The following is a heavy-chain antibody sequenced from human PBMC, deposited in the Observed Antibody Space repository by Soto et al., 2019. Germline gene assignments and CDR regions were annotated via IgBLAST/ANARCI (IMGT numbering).Heavy chain of an antibody. CDR3: ARDVRYSSSSGDYYYYMAV. V-gene: IGHV4-59*01. D-gene: IGHD6-6*01. J-gene: IGHJ6*03. CDR1: GGSLSTYY. Sequence: SETLSLTCTVSGGSLSTYYWTWIRQPAGKGLEWIGYIFYSGRTNYNPSLKSRLTISVDTSKNQFSLKLSSVTAADTAVYYCARDVRYSSSSGDYYYYMAVWGKGTTVTVSS. CDR2: IFYSGRT.